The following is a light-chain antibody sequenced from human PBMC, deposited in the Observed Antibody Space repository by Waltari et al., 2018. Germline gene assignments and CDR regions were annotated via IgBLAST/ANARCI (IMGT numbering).Light chain of an antibody. J-gene: IGKJ5*01. CDR3: HHYYIPPLT. CDR1: QSLLPRYNSKTY. Sequence: EIVLTQSPDSLAVSLGERATIKCKSSQSLLPRYNSKTYIAWYQQKPGQPPKLPINWASTRGSGVPDRFSGSGSGTDFTLTISSLQAEDVAVYYCHHYYIPPLTFGQGTRLEIK. CDR2: WAS. V-gene: IGKV4-1*01.